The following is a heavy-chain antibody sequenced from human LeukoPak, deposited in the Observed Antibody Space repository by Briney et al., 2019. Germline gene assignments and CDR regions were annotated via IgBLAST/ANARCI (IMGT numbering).Heavy chain of an antibody. D-gene: IGHD6-6*01. CDR2: INHSGST. V-gene: IGHV4-34*01. CDR3: ARRPSSSSGRRVRNDAFDI. CDR1: GGSFSGYY. J-gene: IGHJ3*02. Sequence: PSETLSLTCAVYGGSFSGYYWSWIRQPPGKGLEWIGEINHSGSTNYNPSLKSRVTISVDTSKNQFSLKLSSVTAADTAVYYCARRPSSSSGRRVRNDAFDIWGQGTTVTVSS.